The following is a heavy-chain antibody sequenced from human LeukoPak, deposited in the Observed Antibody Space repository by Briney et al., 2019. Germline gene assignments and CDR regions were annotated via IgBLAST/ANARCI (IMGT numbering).Heavy chain of an antibody. D-gene: IGHD2-15*01. Sequence: SETLSLTCTVSGYSISSGYYWSWIRQPPGKGLEWIGSIYHSGSTYYNPSLKSRVTISVDTSKNQFSLKLSSVTAADTAVYYCARALGYCSAGSCFAFDYWGQGTLVTVSS. CDR2: IYHSGST. V-gene: IGHV4-38-2*02. CDR3: ARALGYCSAGSCFAFDY. J-gene: IGHJ4*02. CDR1: GYSISSGYY.